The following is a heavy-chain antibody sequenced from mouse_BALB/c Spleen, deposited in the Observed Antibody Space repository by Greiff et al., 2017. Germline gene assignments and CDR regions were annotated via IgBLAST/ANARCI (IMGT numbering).Heavy chain of an antibody. D-gene: IGHD2-4*01. CDR3: ARDEGLRGRYPYYFDY. CDR2: ISYDGSN. J-gene: IGHJ2*01. Sequence: DVKLQGSGPGLVKPSQSLSLTCSVTGYSITSGYYWNWIRQFPGNKLEWMGYISYDGSNNYNPSLKNRISITRDTSKNQFFLKLNSVTTEDTATYYCARDEGLRGRYPYYFDYWGQGTTLTVSS. CDR1: GYSITSGYY. V-gene: IGHV3-6*02.